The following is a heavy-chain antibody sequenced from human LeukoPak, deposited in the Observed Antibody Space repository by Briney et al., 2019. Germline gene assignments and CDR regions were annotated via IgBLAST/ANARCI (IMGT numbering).Heavy chain of an antibody. Sequence: SETLSLTCTVSGGSIRSYYWSCIRQPAGKGLEWIGRIYTSGSTNYNPSLKTRVPMSVDTYENQFSLQLSSVTAADTAVYYCARDPPWGYYYYMDVWGKGTTVTVSS. V-gene: IGHV4-4*07. D-gene: IGHD1-26*01. J-gene: IGHJ6*03. CDR2: IYTSGST. CDR1: GGSIRSYY. CDR3: ARDPPWGYYYYMDV.